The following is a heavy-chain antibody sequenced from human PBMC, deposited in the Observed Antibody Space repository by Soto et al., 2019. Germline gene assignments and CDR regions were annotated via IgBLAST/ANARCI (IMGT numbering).Heavy chain of an antibody. CDR2: IIPILGIA. D-gene: IGHD3-16*01. CDR3: ARSFSRGGGYYFEY. Sequence: QVQLVQSGAEVKKPGSSVKVSCKASGGTFSSYTISWVRQAPGQGLEWMGRIIPILGIANYAQKFQGRVTITADKSTSTAYMELSSLRSEDTAVYYCARSFSRGGGYYFEYWGQGTLVTVSS. CDR1: GGTFSSYT. V-gene: IGHV1-69*02. J-gene: IGHJ4*02.